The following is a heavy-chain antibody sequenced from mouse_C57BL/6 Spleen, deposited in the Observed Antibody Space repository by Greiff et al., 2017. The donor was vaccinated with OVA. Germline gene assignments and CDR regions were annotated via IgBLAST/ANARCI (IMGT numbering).Heavy chain of an antibody. J-gene: IGHJ2*01. D-gene: IGHD2-1*01. CDR1: GYTFTSSW. CDR3: ARRGVYFYYFDY. V-gene: IGHV1-69*01. Sequence: QVQLQQPGAELVMPGASVKLSCKASGYTFTSSWMHWVKQRPGQGLEWIGEIDPSDSYTNYNQKFKGKSTLTVDKSSSTAYMQLSSLTSEDAAVYYCARRGVYFYYFDYWGQGTTRTVSS. CDR2: IDPSDSYT.